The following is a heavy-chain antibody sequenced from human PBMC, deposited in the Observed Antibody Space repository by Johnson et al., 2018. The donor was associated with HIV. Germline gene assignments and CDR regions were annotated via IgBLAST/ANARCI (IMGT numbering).Heavy chain of an antibody. J-gene: IGHJ3*02. CDR1: GFTFSSYG. CDR3: ARDPRVRGAGGFDI. CDR2: IWYDGSNK. D-gene: IGHD3-10*01. Sequence: QVLLVESGGGVVQPGRSLRLSCAASGFTFSSYGMHWVRQAPGKGLEWVAIIWYDGSNKYYADSVKGRFTISRDNSKNTLYLQMNSLRAEDTAVYYCARDPRVRGAGGFDIWGQGTMVTVSS. V-gene: IGHV3-30*19.